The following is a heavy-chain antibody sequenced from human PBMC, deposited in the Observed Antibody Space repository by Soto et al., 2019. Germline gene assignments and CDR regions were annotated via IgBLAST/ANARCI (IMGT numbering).Heavy chain of an antibody. CDR3: ASHYATSGYFAFDN. V-gene: IGHV5-51*01. D-gene: IGHD3-22*01. CDR1: GYSFSNYW. Sequence: PGESLKISCKGSGYSFSNYWIGWVRQMPGKGLEWMGIIYPGDSNTNYSPSIQGQVTISADRSTSTAYLQWSSLRASDTAMYYCASHYATSGYFAFDNWGQGTLVTVSS. CDR2: IYPGDSNT. J-gene: IGHJ4*02.